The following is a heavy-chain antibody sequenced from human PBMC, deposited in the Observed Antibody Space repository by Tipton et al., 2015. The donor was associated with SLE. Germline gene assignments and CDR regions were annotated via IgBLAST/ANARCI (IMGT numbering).Heavy chain of an antibody. D-gene: IGHD6-6*01. J-gene: IGHJ6*02. CDR1: GFTFSDYY. CDR2: ISSSGSTI. V-gene: IGHV3-11*01. CDR3: VRWPGQQLVWYYGMDV. Sequence: SLRLSCAASGFTFSDYYMSWIRQAPGKGLEWVSYISSSGSTIYYADSVKGRFTISRDNAKNSLYLQMNSLRAEDTAVYYCVRWPGQQLVWYYGMDVWGQGTTVTVSS.